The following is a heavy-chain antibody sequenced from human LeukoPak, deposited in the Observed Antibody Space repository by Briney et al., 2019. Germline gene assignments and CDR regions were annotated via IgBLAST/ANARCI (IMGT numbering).Heavy chain of an antibody. J-gene: IGHJ5*02. Sequence: GASVKVSCKASGYTFTSYAMHWVRQAPGQRLEWMEWINAGNGNTKYSQKFQGRVTLTRDTSASTAYMELSSLRSEDTAVYYCARDSIAAATNWFDPWGQGTLVTVSS. CDR1: GYTFTSYA. CDR2: INAGNGNT. V-gene: IGHV1-3*01. D-gene: IGHD6-13*01. CDR3: ARDSIAAATNWFDP.